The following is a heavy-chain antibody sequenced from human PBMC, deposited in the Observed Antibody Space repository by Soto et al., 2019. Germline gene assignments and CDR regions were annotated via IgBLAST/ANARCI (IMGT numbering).Heavy chain of an antibody. CDR1: GFSLSTSGVG. CDR3: AHRLRCSSTSCYPWFDP. J-gene: IGHJ5*02. V-gene: IGHV2-5*02. Sequence: SGPTLVNPTQTLALTCTFSGFSLSTSGVGVGWIRQPPGKALEWLALIYWDDDKRYSPSLKSRLTITKDTSKNQVVLTMTNMDPVDTATYYCAHRLRCSSTSCYPWFDPWGQGTLVTVSS. CDR2: IYWDDDK. D-gene: IGHD2-2*01.